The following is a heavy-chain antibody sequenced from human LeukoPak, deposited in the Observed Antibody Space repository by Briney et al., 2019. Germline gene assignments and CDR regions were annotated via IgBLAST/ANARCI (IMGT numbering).Heavy chain of an antibody. Sequence: SVKVSCKASGGTFSSYAISWVRQAPGQGLEWMGGIIPIFGTANYAQKFQGRVTITADESTSTAYMELSSLRSEDTAVYYCARVLYSYGCAFDIWGQGTMVTVSS. CDR1: GGTFSSYA. V-gene: IGHV1-69*13. D-gene: IGHD5-18*01. J-gene: IGHJ3*02. CDR3: ARVLYSYGCAFDI. CDR2: IIPIFGTA.